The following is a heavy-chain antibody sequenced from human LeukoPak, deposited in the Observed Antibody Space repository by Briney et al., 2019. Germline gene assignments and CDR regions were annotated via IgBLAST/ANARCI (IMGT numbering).Heavy chain of an antibody. CDR2: IYYSGST. V-gene: IGHV4-39*01. Sequence: SETLSLTCTVSGGSISSSSYYWGWIRQPPGKGLEWIGSIYYSGSTYYNPSLKSRVTISVDTSKNQFSLKLSSVTAADTAVYYCARRGRHVWGSYIDYWGQGTLVTVSS. D-gene: IGHD3-16*01. J-gene: IGHJ4*02. CDR1: GGSISSSSYY. CDR3: ARRGRHVWGSYIDY.